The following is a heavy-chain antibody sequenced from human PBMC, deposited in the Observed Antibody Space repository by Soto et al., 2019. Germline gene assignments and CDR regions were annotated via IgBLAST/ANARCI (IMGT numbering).Heavy chain of an antibody. J-gene: IGHJ3*02. CDR2: IIPIFGTA. V-gene: IGHV1-69*13. CDR3: ARDRDSSGYYYVDFDI. Sequence: SVKVCCKASGGTFSSYAISWVRQAPGQRLEWMGGIIPIFGTANYAQKFQGRVTITADESTSTAYMELSSLRSEDTAVYYCARDRDSSGYYYVDFDIWGQMPIAPVS. D-gene: IGHD3-22*01. CDR1: GGTFSSYA.